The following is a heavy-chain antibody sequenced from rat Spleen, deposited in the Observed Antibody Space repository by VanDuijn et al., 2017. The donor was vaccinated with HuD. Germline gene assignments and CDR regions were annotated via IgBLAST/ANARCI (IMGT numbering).Heavy chain of an antibody. CDR1: GFTFSNYY. J-gene: IGHJ4*01. V-gene: IGHV5-22*01. CDR3: TRSPTVAGVMDA. CDR2: IIYDGSST. D-gene: IGHD1-3*01. Sequence: EVQLVESGGGLVQPGRSMKLSCAASGFTFSNYYMAWVRQAPTKGLQWVATIIYDGSSTYYRDSVKGRFTISRDNAKSTLYLQMNSLQTEDTAIYFCTRSPTVAGVMDAWGQGASVTVSS.